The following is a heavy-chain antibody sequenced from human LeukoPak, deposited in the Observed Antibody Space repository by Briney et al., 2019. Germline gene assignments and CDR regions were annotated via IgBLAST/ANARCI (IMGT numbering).Heavy chain of an antibody. D-gene: IGHD6-13*01. Sequence: GGSLRLSCAASGFTFDDYTMHWVRHAPGKGLEWVSLISWDGGSTYYADSVKGRFTISRDNSKNSLYLQMNSLRAEDTAVYYCARGGGSSSWYYFDYWGQGTLVTVSS. J-gene: IGHJ4*02. CDR1: GFTFDDYT. CDR3: ARGGGSSSWYYFDY. V-gene: IGHV3-43*01. CDR2: ISWDGGST.